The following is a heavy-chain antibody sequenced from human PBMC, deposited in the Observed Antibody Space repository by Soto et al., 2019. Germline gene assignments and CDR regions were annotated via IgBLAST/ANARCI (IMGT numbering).Heavy chain of an antibody. V-gene: IGHV3-30-3*01. Sequence: GGSLRLSCAASGFTFSSYAMHWVRQAPGKGLEWVAVISYDGSNKYYADSVKGRFTISRDNSKNTLYLQMNSLRAEDTAVYYCARDLDGYAAYYYYGMDVWGQGTTVTV. D-gene: IGHD5-12*01. CDR2: ISYDGSNK. CDR3: ARDLDGYAAYYYYGMDV. J-gene: IGHJ6*02. CDR1: GFTFSSYA.